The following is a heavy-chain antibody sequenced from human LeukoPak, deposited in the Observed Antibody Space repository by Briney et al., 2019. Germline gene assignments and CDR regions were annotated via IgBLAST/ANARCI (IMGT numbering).Heavy chain of an antibody. D-gene: IGHD2-2*01. CDR3: ARGGTIVSDY. V-gene: IGHV3-7*01. Sequence: PGGSLRLSCAASGFTFSTFWMSWVRQAPGKGLEWVANIKQDGSEKYYVDSMKGRFTVSRDNAKNSLYLQMDSLRAEDTAVYYCARGGTIVSDYWGQGTLVTVSS. J-gene: IGHJ4*02. CDR1: GFTFSTFW. CDR2: IKQDGSEK.